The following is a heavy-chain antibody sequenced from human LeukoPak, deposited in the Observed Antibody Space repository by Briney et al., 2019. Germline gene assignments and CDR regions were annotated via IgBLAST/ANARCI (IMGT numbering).Heavy chain of an antibody. Sequence: ASVKVSCKTSGYTFSVYYMHWVRQAPGQGLEWMGIINPSGGSTSYAQKFQGRVTMTRDTSTSTVYMELSSLRSEDTAVYYCARDRAQLWSFDYWGQGTLVTVSS. J-gene: IGHJ4*02. CDR1: GYTFSVYY. CDR2: INPSGGST. V-gene: IGHV1-46*01. CDR3: ARDRAQLWSFDY. D-gene: IGHD5-18*01.